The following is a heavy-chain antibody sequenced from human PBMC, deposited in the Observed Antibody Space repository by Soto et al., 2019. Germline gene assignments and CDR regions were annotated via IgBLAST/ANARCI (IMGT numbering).Heavy chain of an antibody. J-gene: IGHJ6*02. CDR1: GGSISSYY. D-gene: IGHD3-16*01. CDR3: ARAMGDWGTYYYYYGFDV. V-gene: IGHV4-59*01. CDR2: IYYSGAT. Sequence: SEALSLTCTVSGGSISSYYWSWIRQSPGKGLEWIGSIYYSGATNYNPSLESRLTISVDTSKNQFSLNLSSVTAADTAVYYCARAMGDWGTYYYYYGFDVWGQGTTVTVSS.